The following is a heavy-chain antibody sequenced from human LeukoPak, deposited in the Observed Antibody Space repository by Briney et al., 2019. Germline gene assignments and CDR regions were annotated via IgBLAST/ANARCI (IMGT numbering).Heavy chain of an antibody. CDR3: AKDLFGRYDSSGYPIRRIDY. CDR1: GFTFSSYA. V-gene: IGHV3-23*01. D-gene: IGHD3-22*01. J-gene: IGHJ4*02. CDR2: ISCSGGST. Sequence: PGGSLRLSCAASGFTFSSYAIGWVRQAPGKGLGWVSAISCSGGSTYYADSVKGRFTISRDNSKNTLYLQMNSLRAEDTAVYYCAKDLFGRYDSSGYPIRRIDYWGQGTLVTVSS.